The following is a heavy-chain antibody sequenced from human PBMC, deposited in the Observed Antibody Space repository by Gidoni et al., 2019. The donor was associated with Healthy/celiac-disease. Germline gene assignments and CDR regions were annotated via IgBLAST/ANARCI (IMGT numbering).Heavy chain of an antibody. CDR1: GGYISSGGYY. CDR3: ARVRTWYYGSGSFDY. Sequence: QVQLQESGPGLVKPSQTLSLTCTVSGGYISSGGYYWSWTRQHPGKGLEWIGYIYYSGSTYYNPSLKSRVTISVDTSKNQFSLKLSSVTAADTAVYYCARVRTWYYGSGSFDYWGQGTLVTVSS. V-gene: IGHV4-31*03. D-gene: IGHD3-10*01. CDR2: IYYSGST. J-gene: IGHJ4*02.